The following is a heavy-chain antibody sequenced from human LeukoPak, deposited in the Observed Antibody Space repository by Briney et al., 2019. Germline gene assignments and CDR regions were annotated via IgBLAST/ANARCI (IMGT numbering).Heavy chain of an antibody. V-gene: IGHV1-18*04. CDR3: ARVHDSSGYYPFDY. Sequence: ASVKVPCKASGYTFTGYYMHWVRQAPGQGLEWMGWISAYNGNTNYAQKLQGRVTMTTDTSTSTAYMELRSLRSDDTAVYYCARVHDSSGYYPFDYWGQGTLVTVSS. D-gene: IGHD3-22*01. CDR1: GYTFTGYY. J-gene: IGHJ4*02. CDR2: ISAYNGNT.